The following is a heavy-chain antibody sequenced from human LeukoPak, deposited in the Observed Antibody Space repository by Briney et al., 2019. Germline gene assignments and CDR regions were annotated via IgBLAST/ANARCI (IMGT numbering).Heavy chain of an antibody. Sequence: ASVKVSCKASGYTFTGYYMHWVRQAPGQGLEWMGWINPNSGGTNYAQKFQGRVTMTRDTSISTAYMELSRLRSDDTAVYYCARGHYDFWSGYYPHFDYWGQGTLVTVSS. CDR2: INPNSGGT. CDR1: GYTFTGYY. J-gene: IGHJ4*02. V-gene: IGHV1-2*02. D-gene: IGHD3-3*01. CDR3: ARGHYDFWSGYYPHFDY.